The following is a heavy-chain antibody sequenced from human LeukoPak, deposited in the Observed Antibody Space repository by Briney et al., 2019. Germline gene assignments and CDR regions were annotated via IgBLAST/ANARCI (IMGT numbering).Heavy chain of an antibody. V-gene: IGHV1-24*01. D-gene: IGHD2-2*01. CDR2: FDPDDGET. CDR3: ATGTIYCSSCSGDY. CDR1: GYSLTELS. J-gene: IGHJ4*02. Sequence: ASVKVSCKVSGYSLTELSMHWVRQAPGKGLEWMGGFDPDDGETPLFAQKFQGRVSMTEDTSTDTAYMELSSLSSEDTAVYYCATGTIYCSSCSGDYWGQGTLVTVSS.